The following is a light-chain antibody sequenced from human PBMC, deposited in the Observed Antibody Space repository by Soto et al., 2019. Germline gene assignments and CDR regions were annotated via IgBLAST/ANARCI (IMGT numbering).Light chain of an antibody. CDR3: QQANSFPLT. V-gene: IGKV1-12*01. Sequence: MTQSPSAVSASVGDRVTITCRASQSISSYLNWYQQKPGKAPKLLIYAASSLQSGVPSRFSGSGSGTDFTLTISSLQPEDFATYYCQQANSFPLTFGGGTKVDI. CDR1: QSISSY. J-gene: IGKJ4*01. CDR2: AAS.